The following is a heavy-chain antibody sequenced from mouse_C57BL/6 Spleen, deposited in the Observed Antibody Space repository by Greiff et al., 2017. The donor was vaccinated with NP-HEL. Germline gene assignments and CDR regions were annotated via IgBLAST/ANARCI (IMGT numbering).Heavy chain of an antibody. V-gene: IGHV14-2*01. CDR3: ARRGACDGYWYFDV. CDR1: GFNIKDYY. Sequence: EVQLQQSGAELVKPGASVKLSCTASGFNIKDYYMHWVKQRTEQGLEWTGRIDPEDGETKYAPKLQGKATITADISSNTAHLQISSRTSEDPAVSYCARRGACDGYWYFDVWGTVAAVTVSS. CDR2: IDPEDGET. D-gene: IGHD2-3*01. J-gene: IGHJ1*03.